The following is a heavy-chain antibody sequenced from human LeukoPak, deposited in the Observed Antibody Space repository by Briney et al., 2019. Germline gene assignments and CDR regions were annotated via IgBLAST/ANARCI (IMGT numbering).Heavy chain of an antibody. V-gene: IGHV3-7*03. J-gene: IGHJ4*02. Sequence: GGSLRLSCAVSGFTSSSYWMSWVRQDPGKGLEWVANIKQDGSEKYYVDSVKGRFTISRDNAKNSLYLQMNSLRAEDTAVYYCARAPYCIGGSCRFDYWGQGTLVTVSS. CDR2: IKQDGSEK. CDR1: GFTSSSYW. CDR3: ARAPYCIGGSCRFDY. D-gene: IGHD2-15*01.